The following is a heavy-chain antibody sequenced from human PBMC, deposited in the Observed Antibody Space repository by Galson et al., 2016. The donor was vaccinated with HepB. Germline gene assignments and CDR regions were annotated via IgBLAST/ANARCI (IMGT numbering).Heavy chain of an antibody. V-gene: IGHV3-9*01. CDR1: GFTFDDYP. J-gene: IGHJ4*02. Sequence: SLRLSCAGSGFTFDDYPMHWVRQAPGKGLEGASGLSWNSGTKDYADSVMGRFAISRDNAKSSLYLQMNSLRAEDTALYYCAKVGDGYNAYYFDYWGPGTLVTVSS. CDR2: LSWNSGTK. CDR3: AKVGDGYNAYYFDY. D-gene: IGHD5-24*01.